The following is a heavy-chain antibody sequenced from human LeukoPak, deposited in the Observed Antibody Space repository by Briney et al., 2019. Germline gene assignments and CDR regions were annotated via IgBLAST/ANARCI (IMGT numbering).Heavy chain of an antibody. D-gene: IGHD5-18*01. V-gene: IGHV3-30*03. CDR1: GFTFSGYG. CDR3: AREAGYNYAPLDF. CDR2: IPSDGGIK. J-gene: IGHJ4*02. Sequence: GRSLRLSCAASGFTFSGYGMQWVRQAPGKGLDWVAVIPSDGGIKHYADSVKGRFTISRDNSRNTLDLQMNSLREEDTAVYYCAREAGYNYAPLDFWGQGTLVTVSS.